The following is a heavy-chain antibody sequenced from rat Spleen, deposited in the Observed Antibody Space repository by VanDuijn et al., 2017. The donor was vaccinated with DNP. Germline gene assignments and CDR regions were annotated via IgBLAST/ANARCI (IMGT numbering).Heavy chain of an antibody. J-gene: IGHJ2*01. D-gene: IGHD1-11*01. V-gene: IGHV5-31*01. CDR2: IIGSGGNT. CDR1: GFTFNDYW. CDR3: ARGVYGVYLYFDY. Sequence: EVQLVESGGDLVQPGKSLKLSCVASGFTFNDYWMTWIRQVPGKGLEWVASIIGSGGNTYYPDSLKGQFTISRDNAKNTLYLQMNSLRSEDTANYYCARGVYGVYLYFDYWGQGVMVTVSS.